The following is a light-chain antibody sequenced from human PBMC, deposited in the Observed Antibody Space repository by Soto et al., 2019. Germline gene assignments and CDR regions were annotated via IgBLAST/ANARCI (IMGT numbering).Light chain of an antibody. CDR1: QSISSW. CDR3: QQYTSDSQT. Sequence: DIQMTQSPSTLSASVGDRVTITCRASQSISSWLAWYQQKPGKAPKLLIYKASTLESGVPSRFSGSGSGTEFTLTISSLQPDDFATYYCQQYTSDSQTSRLGTKVEIQ. V-gene: IGKV1-5*03. CDR2: KAS. J-gene: IGKJ1*01.